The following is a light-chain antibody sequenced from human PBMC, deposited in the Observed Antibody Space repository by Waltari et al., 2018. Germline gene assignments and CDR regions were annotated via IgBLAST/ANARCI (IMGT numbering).Light chain of an antibody. CDR2: EFD. J-gene: IGLJ3*02. CDR3: SSYTTSSTWV. Sequence: QSALTQPASVSGSPGQSIPISFIGTRSDIGRYTYVSCYQQHPGKGPKLILYEFDNRPSGVSYRFAGSKSGNTASLTISGLQTDDEANYYCSSYTTSSTWVFGGGTQLTVL. V-gene: IGLV2-14*03. CDR1: RSDIGRYTY.